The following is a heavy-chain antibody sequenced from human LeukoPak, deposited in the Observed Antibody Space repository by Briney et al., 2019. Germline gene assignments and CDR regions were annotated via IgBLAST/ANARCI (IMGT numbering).Heavy chain of an antibody. Sequence: PGGSLRLSCAASGFTFSSYGMSWVRQAPGKGLEWVSAISGSGGSTYYADSVKGRFTISRDNSKNTLYLQMNSLRAEDTAVYYCAKVNWGKIFGVVIGRGYFDYWGQGTLVTVSS. CDR2: ISGSGGST. CDR3: AKVNWGKIFGVVIGRGYFDY. D-gene: IGHD3-3*01. V-gene: IGHV3-23*01. CDR1: GFTFSSYG. J-gene: IGHJ4*02.